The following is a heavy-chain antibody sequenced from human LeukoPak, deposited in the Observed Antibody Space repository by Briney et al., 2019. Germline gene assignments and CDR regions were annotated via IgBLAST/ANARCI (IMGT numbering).Heavy chain of an antibody. CDR3: ARDIPRGTNTLDY. V-gene: IGHV3-7*01. D-gene: IGHD1-7*01. Sequence: PGGSLRLSCAASGFLFSSYYMTWVRQAPEKGLEWVATIKHDGVDKAYVASVKGRFSISRDNAKNSLYLQMNSLRAEDTAIYYCARDIPRGTNTLDYWGQGTLVTVSS. CDR2: IKHDGVDK. J-gene: IGHJ4*02. CDR1: GFLFSSYY.